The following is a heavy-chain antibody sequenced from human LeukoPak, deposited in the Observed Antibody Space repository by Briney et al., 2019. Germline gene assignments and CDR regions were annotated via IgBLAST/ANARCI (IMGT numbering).Heavy chain of an antibody. D-gene: IGHD4-17*01. V-gene: IGHV5-51*01. Sequence: GESLKISCKGSGYSFTSYWIGWVRQMPGKGLEWMGIIYPGDSATRYSPSFQGQVTISADKSISTAYLQWSSLEASDTAMYYCARHLSPTTVTSVWDYYYYGMDVWGQGTTVTVSS. J-gene: IGHJ6*02. CDR2: IYPGDSAT. CDR3: ARHLSPTTVTSVWDYYYYGMDV. CDR1: GYSFTSYW.